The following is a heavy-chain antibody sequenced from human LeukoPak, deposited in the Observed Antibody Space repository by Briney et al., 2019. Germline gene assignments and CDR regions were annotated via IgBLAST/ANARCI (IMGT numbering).Heavy chain of an antibody. Sequence: GGSLRLSRAASRFTFDDYGMSWVRQAPGKGLEWVSGIDWNGGSTGYADSVKGRFTISRDNAKNPLYLQMNSLRAEDTALYYCARARGSSTTYYYHYMDVWGKGTTVTVSS. CDR2: IDWNGGST. CDR3: ARARGSSTTYYYHYMDV. J-gene: IGHJ6*03. V-gene: IGHV3-20*04. CDR1: RFTFDDYG. D-gene: IGHD6-6*01.